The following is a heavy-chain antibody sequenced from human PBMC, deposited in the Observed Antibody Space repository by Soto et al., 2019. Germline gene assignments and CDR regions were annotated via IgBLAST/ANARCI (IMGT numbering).Heavy chain of an antibody. D-gene: IGHD2-15*01. CDR1: GFTFSSYS. CDR3: ARDRGGYCSGGSCYSVPDHYYYMDV. Sequence: GGSLRLSCAASGFTFSSYSMNWVRQAPGKGLEWVSYISSSSSTIYYADSVKGRFTISRDNAKNSLYLQMNSLRAEDTAVYYCARDRGGYCSGGSCYSVPDHYYYMDVWGKGTTVTVSS. J-gene: IGHJ6*03. CDR2: ISSSSSTI. V-gene: IGHV3-48*01.